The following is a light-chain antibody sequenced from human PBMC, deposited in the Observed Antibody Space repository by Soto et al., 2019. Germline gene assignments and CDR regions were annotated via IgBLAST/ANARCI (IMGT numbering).Light chain of an antibody. CDR2: DAS. CDR1: QSISGW. Sequence: DIQLTQSPSTLSASIGDRVTITCRASQSISGWLAWYQQKPGKAPKLLIYDASSLESGVPSRVSGSGSGTEFTLTITSLQPDDFATYYCQQYHSPFTFGGGTKVEIK. CDR3: QQYHSPFT. J-gene: IGKJ4*01. V-gene: IGKV1-5*01.